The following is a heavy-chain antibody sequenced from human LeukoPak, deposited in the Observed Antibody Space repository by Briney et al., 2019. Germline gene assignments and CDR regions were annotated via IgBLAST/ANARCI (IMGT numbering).Heavy chain of an antibody. D-gene: IGHD4-17*01. V-gene: IGHV4-39*01. CDR2: IYYSGST. J-gene: IGHJ5*02. Sequence: SETLSLTCTFSGGSISSSSYYWGWIRQPPGTGLEWIGSIYYSGSTYYNPSLKSRVTISVDTSKNQFSLKLSSVTAADTAVYYCASGHYGDYVVWFDPWGRGTLVTVSS. CDR1: GGSISSSSYY. CDR3: ASGHYGDYVVWFDP.